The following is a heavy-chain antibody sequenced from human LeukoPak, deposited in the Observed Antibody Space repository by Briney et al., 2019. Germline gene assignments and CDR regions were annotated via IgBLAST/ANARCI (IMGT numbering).Heavy chain of an antibody. V-gene: IGHV3-30*02. CDR3: AKSYDSSGYYYPPYYFDY. CDR1: GFTFSSYG. J-gene: IGHJ4*02. Sequence: TGGSLRLSCAASGFTFSSYGMHWVRQAPGKGLEWVAFIRYDGSNKYYADSVKGRFTISRDNSKNTLYLQMNSLRAEDTAVYYCAKSYDSSGYYYPPYYFDYWGQGTLVTVSS. D-gene: IGHD3-22*01. CDR2: IRYDGSNK.